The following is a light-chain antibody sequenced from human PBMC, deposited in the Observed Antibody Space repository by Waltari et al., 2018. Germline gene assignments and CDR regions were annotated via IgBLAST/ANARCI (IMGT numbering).Light chain of an antibody. CDR1: QSINSHY. Sequence: ELVLTQSPGTLSLSPGERATLSCRASQSINSHYLAWYQQKPGQAPRLLISGASSRATGIPDRFSGSGSGTDFTLTISRLEPEDFAVYYCQQYGTSPTFGPGTKVDIK. CDR2: GAS. V-gene: IGKV3-20*01. J-gene: IGKJ3*01. CDR3: QQYGTSPT.